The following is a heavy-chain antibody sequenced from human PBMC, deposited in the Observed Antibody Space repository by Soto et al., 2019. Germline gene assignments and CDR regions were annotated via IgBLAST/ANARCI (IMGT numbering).Heavy chain of an antibody. CDR1: GNTFTSYY. J-gene: IGHJ6*02. Sequence: ASVKVSCKASGNTFTSYYMHWVRQAPGQGLEWMGIINPSGGSTSYAQKFQGRVTMTRDTSTSTVYMELSSLRSEDTAVYYCARSGFGELLERYGMDVWGQGTTVTVSS. D-gene: IGHD3-10*01. CDR3: ARSGFGELLERYGMDV. V-gene: IGHV1-46*01. CDR2: INPSGGST.